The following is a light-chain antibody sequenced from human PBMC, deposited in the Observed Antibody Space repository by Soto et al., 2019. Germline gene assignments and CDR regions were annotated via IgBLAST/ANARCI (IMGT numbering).Light chain of an antibody. CDR2: AAS. J-gene: IGKJ3*01. CDR3: QQTYTTPLT. CDR1: QSISGY. Sequence: DIQMTQSPSSLSASVGDRVTITCRASQSISGYLNWYQQKPGKAPELLIYAASTLQSGVPSRFSGSGSGTDFILTISTLQLEDFATYYCQQTYTTPLTFGPGTSVDIK. V-gene: IGKV1-39*01.